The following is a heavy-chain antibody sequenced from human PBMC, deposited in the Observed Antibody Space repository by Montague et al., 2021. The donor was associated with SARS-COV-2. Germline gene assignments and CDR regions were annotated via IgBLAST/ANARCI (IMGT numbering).Heavy chain of an antibody. CDR3: ARVKWLRLDY. J-gene: IGHJ4*02. CDR2: ISAYNGNT. CDR1: GYTLSSYG. V-gene: IGHV1-18*01. Sequence: SVKVSCKASGYTLSSYGISRVRQAPGQGLEWTGWISAYNGNTNYAQKLQGRVTMTTEKSTSTAYMELRSLRSDDTALYYCARVKWLRLDYWGQGTLVTVSS. D-gene: IGHD5-12*01.